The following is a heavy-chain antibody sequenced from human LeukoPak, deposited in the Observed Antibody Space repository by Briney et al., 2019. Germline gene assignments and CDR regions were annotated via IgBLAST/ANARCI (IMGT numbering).Heavy chain of an antibody. CDR1: GYSFTSYY. J-gene: IGHJ4*02. Sequence: GASVKVSCKASGYSFTSYYMHWVRQAPGQGLEWMGMIYPRDGSTSYAQKFQGRVTVTRDTSTSTVHMELSGLRSGDTAVYYCARDQEGFDYWGQGTLVTVSS. CDR3: ARDQEGFDY. CDR2: IYPRDGST. V-gene: IGHV1-46*01.